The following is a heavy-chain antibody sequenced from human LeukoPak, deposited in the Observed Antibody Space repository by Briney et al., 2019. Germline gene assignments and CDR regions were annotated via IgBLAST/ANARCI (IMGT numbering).Heavy chain of an antibody. CDR1: GGTFSSYA. J-gene: IGHJ4*02. Sequence: SVKVSCKASGGTFSSYAISWVRQAPGQGLEWMGGIIPIFGTANYAQKFQGRVTITTDESTSTAYMELSSLRSEDTAVYYCATAHKLESTRKSNSYYFDYWGQGTLVTVSS. D-gene: IGHD1-1*01. CDR3: ATAHKLESTRKSNSYYFDY. CDR2: IIPIFGTA. V-gene: IGHV1-69*05.